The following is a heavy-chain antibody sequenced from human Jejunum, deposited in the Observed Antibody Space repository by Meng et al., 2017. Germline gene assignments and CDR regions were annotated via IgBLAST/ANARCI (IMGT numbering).Heavy chain of an antibody. V-gene: IGHV4-39*07. CDR1: GGSISSSSSN. Sequence: SETLSLTCSVPGGSISSSSSNWGWIRQPPGKGLEWIGSFHYGGSTYYDPSLKSRVTISVDTSKNQFSLKLKSVTAADTAVYYCARILTESSGWVPWDYWGQERWSPSPQ. CDR3: ARILTESSGWVPWDY. CDR2: FHYGGST. D-gene: IGHD6-19*01. J-gene: IGHJ4*01.